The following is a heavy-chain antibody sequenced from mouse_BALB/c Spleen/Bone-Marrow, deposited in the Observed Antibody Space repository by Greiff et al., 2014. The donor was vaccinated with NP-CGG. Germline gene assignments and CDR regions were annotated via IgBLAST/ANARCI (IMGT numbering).Heavy chain of an antibody. D-gene: IGHD2-4*01. Sequence: EVMLVESGGVLVRPGGSLKLSCAASGFTFSSYDMSWVRQTPDKRLEWVATIGSGGSYTYYPDSVKGRFTISRDNAKNTLYLQMSSLKSEDTAMYYCSRLSYDYDGAWFAYWGQGTLVTVSA. CDR3: SRLSYDYDGAWFAY. J-gene: IGHJ3*01. V-gene: IGHV5-6*01. CDR1: GFTFSSYD. CDR2: IGSGGSYT.